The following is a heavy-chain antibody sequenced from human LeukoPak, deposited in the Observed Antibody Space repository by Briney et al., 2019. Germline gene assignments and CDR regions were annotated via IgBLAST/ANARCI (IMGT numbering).Heavy chain of an antibody. J-gene: IGHJ4*02. V-gene: IGHV1-46*01. CDR2: INPSGGST. Sequence: GASVKVSCKASGYTFTSYYMHWVRQAPGQGLEWMGIINPSGGSTSYAQKFQGRVTMTRNTSISTAYMELSSLRSEDTAVYYCVRSGSFYYFDYWGQGTLVTVSS. D-gene: IGHD1-26*01. CDR1: GYTFTSYY. CDR3: VRSGSFYYFDY.